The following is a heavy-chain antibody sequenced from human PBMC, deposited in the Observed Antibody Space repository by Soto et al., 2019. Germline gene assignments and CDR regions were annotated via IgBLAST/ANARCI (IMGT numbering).Heavy chain of an antibody. Sequence: QVQLQVSGPGLVKPSGTLSLTCAVSGGSISSSNWWSWVRQPPGKGLQWIGEIYHSGSTNYNPSLKSRVTISVDKSKNQFSLKLSSVTAADTAVYYCARSGPLQLYYYYGMDVWGQGTTVTVSS. V-gene: IGHV4-4*02. CDR3: ARSGPLQLYYYYGMDV. CDR1: GGSISSSNW. CDR2: IYHSGST. D-gene: IGHD5-18*01. J-gene: IGHJ6*02.